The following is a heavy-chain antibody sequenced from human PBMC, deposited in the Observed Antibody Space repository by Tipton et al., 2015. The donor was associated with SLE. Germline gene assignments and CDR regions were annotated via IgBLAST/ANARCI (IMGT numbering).Heavy chain of an antibody. Sequence: TLSLTCAVYGGSFSGYYWSWIRQPPGKGLEWIGEINHSGSTNYNPSLKSRVTISVDTSKNQFSLKLSSVTAADTAVYYCVRVERAARGFDYWGQGTLVTVSS. J-gene: IGHJ4*02. D-gene: IGHD6-13*01. CDR2: INHSGST. CDR3: VRVERAARGFDY. CDR1: GGSFSGYY. V-gene: IGHV4-34*01.